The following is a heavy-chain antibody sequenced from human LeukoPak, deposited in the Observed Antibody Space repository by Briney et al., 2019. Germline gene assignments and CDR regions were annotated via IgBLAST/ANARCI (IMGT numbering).Heavy chain of an antibody. CDR3: AKDLRHGSIFGVVTKYYYGMDV. D-gene: IGHD3-3*01. CDR1: GFTFSSYA. J-gene: IGHJ6*02. Sequence: GGSLRLSCAASGFTFSSYAMSWVRQAPGKGLERVSAISGSGGSTYYADSVKGRFTISRDNSKNTLYLQMNSLRAEDTAVYYCAKDLRHGSIFGVVTKYYYGMDVWGQGTTVTVSS. CDR2: ISGSGGST. V-gene: IGHV3-23*01.